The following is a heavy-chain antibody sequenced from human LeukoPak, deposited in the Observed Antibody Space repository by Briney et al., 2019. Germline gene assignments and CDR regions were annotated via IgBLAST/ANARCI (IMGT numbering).Heavy chain of an antibody. V-gene: IGHV1-2*02. CDR2: INPNSGGT. J-gene: IGHJ5*02. Sequence: ASVKVSCKASGHTFTGYYMHWVRQAPGQGLEWMGWINPNSGGTNYAQKFQGRVTMTRDTSISTAYMELSRLRSDDTAVYYCARADFWSGYYTNWFDPWGQGNLVTVSS. D-gene: IGHD3-3*01. CDR3: ARADFWSGYYTNWFDP. CDR1: GHTFTGYY.